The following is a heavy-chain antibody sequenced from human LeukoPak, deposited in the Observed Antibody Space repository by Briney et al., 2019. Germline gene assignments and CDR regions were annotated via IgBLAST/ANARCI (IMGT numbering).Heavy chain of an antibody. CDR2: IYPGDSDT. D-gene: IGHD3-3*02. Sequence: GESLKISCKGSGYSFTSFWIGWVRQMPGKGLEWMGIIYPGDSDTGYSPSFQGQVTISADKSISTAYLQWSSLKAPDTAMYYCARSPFLEWLPDAFDIWGQGTMATVSS. V-gene: IGHV5-51*01. CDR3: ARSPFLEWLPDAFDI. J-gene: IGHJ3*02. CDR1: GYSFTSFW.